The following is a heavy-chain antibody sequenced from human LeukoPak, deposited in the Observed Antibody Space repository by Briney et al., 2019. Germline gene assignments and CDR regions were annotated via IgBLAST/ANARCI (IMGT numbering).Heavy chain of an antibody. CDR3: AHSDRAGY. CDR1: GGSISSYYW. D-gene: IGHD5-24*01. CDR2: IYWDDDK. V-gene: IGHV2-5*08. J-gene: IGHJ4*02. Sequence: TLSLTCTVSGGSISSYYWSWIRQPPGKALEWLALIYWDDDKRYSPSLKSRLTITKDTSKNQVVLTMTNMDPVDTATYYCAHSDRAGYWGQGTLVTVSS.